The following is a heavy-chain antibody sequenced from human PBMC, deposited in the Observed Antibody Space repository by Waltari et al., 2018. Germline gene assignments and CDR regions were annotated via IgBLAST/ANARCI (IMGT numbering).Heavy chain of an antibody. D-gene: IGHD3-16*01. CDR1: GFTFRGYA. V-gene: IGHV3-23*01. J-gene: IGHJ4*02. Sequence: EVQLLESGGDLVQPGGSLQLSCVASGFTFRGYAMAWFRQAPGKGLEWVSGISGNGGVTYYADSVKGRFTISRHNAKNTVYLQMNSLRVEDTAIYFCTKRDYYDEKSFFPLFEYWGQGALVTVSS. CDR3: TKRDYYDEKSFFPLFEY. CDR2: ISGNGGVT.